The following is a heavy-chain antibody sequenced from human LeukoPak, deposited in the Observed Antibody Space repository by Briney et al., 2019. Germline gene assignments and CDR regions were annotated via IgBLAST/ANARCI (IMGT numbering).Heavy chain of an antibody. CDR1: GFTFSSYG. CDR3: AKDVMAGGGEYMDV. D-gene: IGHD3-16*01. CDR2: ISYDGSNK. J-gene: IGHJ6*03. Sequence: GGSLRLSCAASGFTFSSYGMHWVRQGQGQGLEGVAVISYDGSNKYYADSVKGRFTISRDNSKNTLYLQMNSLRAEDTAVYYCAKDVMAGGGEYMDVWGKGTTVTVSS. V-gene: IGHV3-30*18.